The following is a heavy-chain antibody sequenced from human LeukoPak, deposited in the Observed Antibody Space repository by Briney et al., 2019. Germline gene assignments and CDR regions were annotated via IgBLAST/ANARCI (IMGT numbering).Heavy chain of an antibody. J-gene: IGHJ4*02. D-gene: IGHD3-9*01. CDR1: GGSISSYY. CDR3: ARGRSYYDILTGYYNVHNFDY. Sequence: SETLSLTCTVSGGSISSYYWSWIRQPPGKGLEWIGYIYYSGSTNYNPSLKSRVTISVDTSKNQFSLKLSSVTAADTAVYYCARGRSYYDILTGYYNVHNFDYWGQGTLVTVSS. CDR2: IYYSGST. V-gene: IGHV4-59*01.